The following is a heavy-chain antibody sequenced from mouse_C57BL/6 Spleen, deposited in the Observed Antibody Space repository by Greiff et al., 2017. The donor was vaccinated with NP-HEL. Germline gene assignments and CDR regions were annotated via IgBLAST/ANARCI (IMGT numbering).Heavy chain of an antibody. J-gene: IGHJ1*03. Sequence: EVQVVESEGGLVQPGSSMKLSCTASGFTFSDYYMAWVRQVPEKGLEWVANINYDGSSTNYLDSLKSRFIISRDNAKNILYLQMSSLKSEDTATYYGARDRYYGSSYPWYFDVWGTGTTVTVSS. CDR2: INYDGSST. D-gene: IGHD1-1*01. V-gene: IGHV5-16*01. CDR3: ARDRYYGSSYPWYFDV. CDR1: GFTFSDYY.